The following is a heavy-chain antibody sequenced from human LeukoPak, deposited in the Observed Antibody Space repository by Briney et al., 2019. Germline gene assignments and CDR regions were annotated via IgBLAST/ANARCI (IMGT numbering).Heavy chain of an antibody. CDR3: ARGERDFDY. J-gene: IGHJ4*02. CDR2: TRSKVYGGTT. V-gene: IGHV3-49*04. D-gene: IGHD3-16*01. Sequence: PGGSLRLSRTFSGLSFSDSAVTWVRQAPGKGLEWIGCTRSKVYGGTTEYAASVKGRITISRDESKSIAYLQMDSLTTEDTAVYFCARGERDFDYWGQGTLVTGSS. CDR1: GLSFSDSA.